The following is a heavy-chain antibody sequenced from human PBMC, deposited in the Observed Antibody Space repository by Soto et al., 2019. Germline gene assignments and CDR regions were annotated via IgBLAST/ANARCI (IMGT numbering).Heavy chain of an antibody. J-gene: IGHJ4*02. CDR2: ISSSSSTI. V-gene: IGHV3-48*01. Sequence: GGSLRLSCAASGFTFSSYSMNWVRQAPGKGLEWVSYISSSSSTIYHADSVKGRFTISRDNAKNTLYLQMNSLRVEDTAVYYCARDRYSSNWHFDYWGQGTRVTVSS. D-gene: IGHD6-13*01. CDR1: GFTFSSYS. CDR3: ARDRYSSNWHFDY.